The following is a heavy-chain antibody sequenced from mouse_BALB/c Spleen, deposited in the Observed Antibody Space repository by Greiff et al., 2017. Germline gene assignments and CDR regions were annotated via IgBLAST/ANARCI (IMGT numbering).Heavy chain of an antibody. V-gene: IGHV1-5*01. J-gene: IGHJ4*01. D-gene: IGHD2-3*01. CDR2: IYPGNSDT. CDR3: TRGYYVRAMDY. CDR1: GYSFTSYW. Sequence: EVKLVESGTVLARPGASVKMSCKASGYSFTSYWMHWVKQRPGQGLEWIGAIYPGNSDTSYNQKFKGKAKLTAVTSASTAYMELSSLTNEDSAVYYCTRGYYVRAMDYWGQGTSVTVSS.